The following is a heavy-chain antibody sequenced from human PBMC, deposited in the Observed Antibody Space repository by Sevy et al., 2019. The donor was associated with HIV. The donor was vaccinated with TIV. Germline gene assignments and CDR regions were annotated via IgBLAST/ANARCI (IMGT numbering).Heavy chain of an antibody. V-gene: IGHV3-53*01. CDR2: IYSGGST. J-gene: IGHJ4*02. D-gene: IGHD3-22*01. Sequence: GGSLRLSCAASGFTVSSNYMSWVRQAPGKGLEWVSVIYSGGSTYYADSVKGRLTISRDNSKNTLYLQMNSLRAEDTAVYYCARVGFDSSGYYNRGGYFDYWGQGTLVTVSS. CDR3: ARVGFDSSGYYNRGGYFDY. CDR1: GFTVSSNY.